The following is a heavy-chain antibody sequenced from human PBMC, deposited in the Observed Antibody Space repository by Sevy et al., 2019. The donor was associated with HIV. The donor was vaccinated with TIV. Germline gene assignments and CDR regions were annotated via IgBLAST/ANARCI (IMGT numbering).Heavy chain of an antibody. CDR1: GFTFSSYA. CDR2: ISYDGSNK. V-gene: IGHV3-30-3*01. Sequence: GGSLRLSCAASGFTFSSYAMHWVRQAPGKGLEWVAVISYDGSNKYYADSVKGRFTISRDNSKNTLYLQMNSLRAGDTAVYYCASSCSGGSCYSAWFDPWGQGTLVTVSS. CDR3: ASSCSGGSCYSAWFDP. D-gene: IGHD2-15*01. J-gene: IGHJ5*02.